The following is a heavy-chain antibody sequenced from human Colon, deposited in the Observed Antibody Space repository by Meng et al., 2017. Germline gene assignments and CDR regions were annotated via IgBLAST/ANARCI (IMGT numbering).Heavy chain of an antibody. Sequence: QLHRQEAGPVLVNPSDTLSPTCAVSVGSISRSDWWSWVRQPPGKGLEWIGETSHSGSTNYSPSLKSRVTISLDKSKNQLSLKLNSVTAADTAVYYCASSDYYRSDYWGQGTLVTVSS. V-gene: IGHV4-4*02. D-gene: IGHD3-22*01. CDR1: VGSISRSDW. CDR2: TSHSGST. CDR3: ASSDYYRSDY. J-gene: IGHJ4*02.